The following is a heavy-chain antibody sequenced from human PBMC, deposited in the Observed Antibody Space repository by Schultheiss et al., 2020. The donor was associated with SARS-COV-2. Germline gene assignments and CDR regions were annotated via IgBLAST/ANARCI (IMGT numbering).Heavy chain of an antibody. J-gene: IGHJ4*02. D-gene: IGHD6-19*01. CDR2: ISYDGSNK. CDR3: ARGIAVAGTLDY. CDR1: GFTFSHYA. V-gene: IGHV3-30*04. Sequence: GGSLRLSCAASGFTFSHYAMHWVRQAPGKGLEWVAVISYDGSNKYYADSVKGRFTISRDNSKNTLYLQMNSLRAEDTAVYYCARGIAVAGTLDYWGQGTLVTVS.